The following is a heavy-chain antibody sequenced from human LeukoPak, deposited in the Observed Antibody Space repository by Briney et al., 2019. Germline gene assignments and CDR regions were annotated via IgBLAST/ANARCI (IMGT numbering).Heavy chain of an antibody. CDR3: ARGYYYDSSGYCY. V-gene: IGHV3-23*01. CDR1: GFTFSSYA. Sequence: HAGGSLRLSCAASGFTFSSYAMSWVRQAPGKGLGWVSAISGSGGSTYYADSVKGRFTISRDNAKNSLYLQMNSLRAEDTAVYYCARGYYYDSSGYCYWGQGTLVTVSS. CDR2: ISGSGGST. D-gene: IGHD3-22*01. J-gene: IGHJ4*02.